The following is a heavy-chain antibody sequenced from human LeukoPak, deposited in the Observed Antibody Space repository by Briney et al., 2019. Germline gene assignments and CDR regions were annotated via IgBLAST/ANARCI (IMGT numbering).Heavy chain of an antibody. CDR2: IYPTGST. D-gene: IGHD3-9*01. CDR3: ARVGYDVLTGYYVYFDN. J-gene: IGHJ4*02. V-gene: IGHV4-4*07. Sequence: SETLSLTCTASGGSISNYYWSWIRQPAGKGLEWIGHIYPTGSTNYNRSLKSRVTMSIDTSKNQFSLNLRSVTAADTAVYFCARVGYDVLTGYYVYFDNWGQGTLVTVSS. CDR1: GGSISNYY.